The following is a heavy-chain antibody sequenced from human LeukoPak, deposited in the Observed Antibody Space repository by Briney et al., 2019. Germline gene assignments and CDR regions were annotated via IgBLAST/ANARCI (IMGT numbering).Heavy chain of an antibody. CDR2: ISGSGGST. D-gene: IGHD3-3*01. Sequence: GGSLRLSCAASGFTFSSYAMSWVRQAPGKGLEWVSAISGSGGSTYYADSVKGRFTISRDNSKNTLYLQMNSLRAEDTAVYYCAKVPYYDFWSGYYILPPPDYWGQGTLVTVSS. V-gene: IGHV3-23*01. J-gene: IGHJ4*02. CDR3: AKVPYYDFWSGYYILPPPDY. CDR1: GFTFSSYA.